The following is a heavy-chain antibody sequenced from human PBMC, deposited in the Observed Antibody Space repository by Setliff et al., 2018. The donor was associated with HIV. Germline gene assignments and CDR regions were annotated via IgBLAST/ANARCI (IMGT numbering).Heavy chain of an antibody. CDR2: IIPIFGTS. J-gene: IGHJ2*01. V-gene: IGHV1-69*06. CDR1: GGTFSSYA. Sequence: SVKVSCKASGGTFSSYAISWVRQAPGQGLEWMGRIIPIFGTSNYAQKFQGRVTITADKSTSTAYMELSSLKSEDTAVYYCARDREYCSSTSCPIGGWYFDLWGRGTLVTVSS. D-gene: IGHD2-2*01. CDR3: ARDREYCSSTSCPIGGWYFDL.